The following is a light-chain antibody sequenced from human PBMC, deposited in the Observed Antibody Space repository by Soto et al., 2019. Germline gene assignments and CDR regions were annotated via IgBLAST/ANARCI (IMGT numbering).Light chain of an antibody. V-gene: IGKV1-39*01. CDR2: TTS. J-gene: IGKJ1*01. CDR3: QQTSIIPWT. Sequence: DIQMTQSASSLSASVGDRVTIPCRASQSVSSYVNWYQHKPGKAPKLLIFTTSILESGVPSRFSGSGSGTDFTLTISSLHPEDFATYYCQQTSIIPWTFGQGTTVEF. CDR1: QSVSSY.